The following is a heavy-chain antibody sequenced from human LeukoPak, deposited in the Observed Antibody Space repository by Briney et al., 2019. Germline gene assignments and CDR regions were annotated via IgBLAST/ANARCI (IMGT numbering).Heavy chain of an antibody. CDR3: ARHYDFWSGYIS. Sequence: SETLSHTRALYGGSFSGSYWSSIPPPPQKRLEWIGEINHSGSTNYNPSLKSRVTISVETSKNQSSLKLSSVTAADTAVYYCARHYDFWSGYISWGQGTLVTVSS. CDR2: INHSGST. J-gene: IGHJ4*02. V-gene: IGHV4-34*01. D-gene: IGHD3-3*01. CDR1: GGSFSGSY.